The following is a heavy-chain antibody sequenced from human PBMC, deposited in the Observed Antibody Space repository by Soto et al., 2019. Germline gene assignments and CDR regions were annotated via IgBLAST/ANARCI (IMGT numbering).Heavy chain of an antibody. Sequence: ASVKVSCKASGYTFTSYDINWVRQATGQGLEWMGWMNPNSGNTGYAQKFQGRVTMTRNTSISTAYMELSSLRSEDTAVYYCAIFAYYDFWSAYYTGIWGQGTLVTVSS. J-gene: IGHJ4*02. CDR2: MNPNSGNT. V-gene: IGHV1-8*01. CDR1: GYTFTSYD. D-gene: IGHD3-3*01. CDR3: AIFAYYDFWSAYYTGI.